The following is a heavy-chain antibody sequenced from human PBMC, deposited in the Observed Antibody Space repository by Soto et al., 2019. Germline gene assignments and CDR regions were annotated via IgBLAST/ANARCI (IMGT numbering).Heavy chain of an antibody. CDR3: ARDLRDIVVVVDDYYGMDV. CDR1: GFTFSSYG. J-gene: IGHJ6*02. V-gene: IGHV3-33*01. CDR2: IWYDGSNK. Sequence: GASLILSSAASGFTFSSYGRHWVRQAPGKGLEWVAVIWYDGSNKYYADSVKGRFTISRDNSKNTLYLQMNSLRAEDTAVYYCARDLRDIVVVVDDYYGMDVWGQGTTVTVSS. D-gene: IGHD2-15*01.